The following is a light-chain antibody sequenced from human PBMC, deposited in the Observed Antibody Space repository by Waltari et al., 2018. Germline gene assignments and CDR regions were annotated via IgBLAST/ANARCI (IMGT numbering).Light chain of an antibody. Sequence: DIQMTQSPSTLSASVGDRVTITCRASQRVNSWVAWYQQKPRKAPKPLIFKASNLESGVPSRFSGSGSGTEVTLTISSLQPDDFAVYSCQQYNNWRSTFGGGTKVEIK. CDR1: QRVNSW. V-gene: IGKV1-5*03. J-gene: IGKJ4*01. CDR2: KAS. CDR3: QQYNNWRST.